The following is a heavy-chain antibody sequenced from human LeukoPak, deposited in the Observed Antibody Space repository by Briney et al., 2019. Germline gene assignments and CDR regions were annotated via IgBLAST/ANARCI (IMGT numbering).Heavy chain of an antibody. CDR1: GFTFSSYW. CDR2: IKQDGSEK. Sequence: GGSLRLSCAASGFTFSSYWMTWIRQAPGKGLEWVANIKQDGSEKYYVDSVKGRFTISRDNAKNSLYLQMNSLRAEDTAVYYCARDTGGGYSCYDCWGQGTPVTVPS. J-gene: IGHJ4*02. V-gene: IGHV3-7*01. CDR3: ARDTGGGYSCYDC. D-gene: IGHD5-18*01.